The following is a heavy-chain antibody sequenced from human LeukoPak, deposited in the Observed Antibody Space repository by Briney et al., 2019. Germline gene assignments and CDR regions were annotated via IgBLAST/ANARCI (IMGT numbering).Heavy chain of an antibody. CDR2: INSDGSST. Sequence: QPGGSLRLSCAASGFTFSSYWMHWVRQAPGKGLVWVSRINSDGSSTSYADSVKGRFTISRDNAKNTLYLQMNSLRAEDTAVYYCARVVRGLWSKGYCSGGSCLDVWGKGTTVTVSS. V-gene: IGHV3-74*01. CDR3: ARVVRGLWSKGYCSGGSCLDV. D-gene: IGHD2-15*01. J-gene: IGHJ6*04. CDR1: GFTFSSYW.